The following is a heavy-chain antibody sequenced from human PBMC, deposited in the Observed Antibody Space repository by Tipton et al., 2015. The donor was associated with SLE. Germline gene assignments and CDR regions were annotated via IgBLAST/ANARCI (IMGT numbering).Heavy chain of an antibody. J-gene: IGHJ4*02. CDR3: SREGWQQLVPLFDY. V-gene: IGHV6-1*01. CDR1: GDSVSSNSAA. CDR2: TYYRSKWYN. D-gene: IGHD6-13*01. Sequence: GLVKPSQTLSLTCAVSGDSVSSNSAAWNWIRQSPSRGLEWLGRTYYRSKWYNDYAVSVKSRITINPDTSKNQFSLQLNSVTPEDTAVYYCSREGWQQLVPLFDYWGQGTLVTVSS.